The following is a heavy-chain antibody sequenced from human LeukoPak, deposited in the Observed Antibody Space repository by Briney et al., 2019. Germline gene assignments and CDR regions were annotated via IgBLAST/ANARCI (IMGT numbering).Heavy chain of an antibody. V-gene: IGHV3-49*03. Sequence: PGGSLRLSCTASGFTFGDYAMSWFRQAPGKGLEWVGFIRSKAYGGTTEYAASVKGRFTISRDDSKSIAYLQMNSLRAEDTAVYYCARANPVLMVSKYFQHWGQGTLVTVSS. J-gene: IGHJ1*01. CDR2: IRSKAYGGTT. CDR3: ARANPVLMVSKYFQH. CDR1: GFTFGDYA. D-gene: IGHD2-8*01.